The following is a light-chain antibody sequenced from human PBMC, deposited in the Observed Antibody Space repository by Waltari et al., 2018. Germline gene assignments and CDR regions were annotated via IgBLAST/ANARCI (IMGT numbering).Light chain of an antibody. CDR3: ASWDDSLNGV. CDR2: KKN. J-gene: IGLJ3*02. Sequence: QSVLTQPPSASGTPRQRVTIPCSGRSSNIGMHTVNWYQQLPGTAPKLPIYKKNQRPSGVPDRFAASKSGTSASLAISGLQSEDEADYYCASWDDSLNGVFGGGTKLTVL. CDR1: SSNIGMHT. V-gene: IGLV1-44*01.